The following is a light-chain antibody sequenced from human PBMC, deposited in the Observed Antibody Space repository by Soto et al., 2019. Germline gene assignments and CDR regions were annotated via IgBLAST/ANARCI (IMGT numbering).Light chain of an antibody. J-gene: IGKJ1*01. Sequence: DNQITQSPSTLSASVCTRFTTTCLASQTISSWLAWYQQKPGKAPKLLIYKASTLKSGVPSRFSGSGSGTEFTLTISSLQPDDFATYYCQHYNSYSEAFGQGTKVDIK. CDR3: QHYNSYSEA. CDR1: QTISSW. CDR2: KAS. V-gene: IGKV1-5*03.